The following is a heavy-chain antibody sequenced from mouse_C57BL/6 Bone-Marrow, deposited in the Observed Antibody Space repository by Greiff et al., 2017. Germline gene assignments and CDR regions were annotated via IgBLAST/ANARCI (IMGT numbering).Heavy chain of an antibody. CDR2: IYPGNSDP. V-gene: IGHV1-5*01. CDR3: TRGELGRSFDY. D-gene: IGHD4-1*01. Sequence: EVQLQQSGTVLARPGASVKMSCKTSGYTFTSYWMHWVQQRPGQGLEWIGAIYPGNSDPSYNQKFKGKANLTAVTSASTAYMELSSLTNEDSAVYYCTRGELGRSFDYWGQGTTLTVSS. J-gene: IGHJ2*01. CDR1: GYTFTSYW.